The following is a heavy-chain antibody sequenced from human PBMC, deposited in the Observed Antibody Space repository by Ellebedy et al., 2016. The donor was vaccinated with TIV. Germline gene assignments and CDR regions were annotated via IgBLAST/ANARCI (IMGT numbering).Heavy chain of an antibody. Sequence: ASVKVSCKASGYTFISYGISWVRQAPGQGLEWMGGIIPIFGTANYAQKFQGRVTITADESTSTAYMELSSLRSEDTAVYYCARDGGRFRGPFELDFRNIQLSFHDYWGQGTLVTVSS. D-gene: IGHD5-18*01. J-gene: IGHJ4*02. CDR1: GYTFISYG. CDR2: IIPIFGTA. CDR3: ARDGGRFRGPFELDFRNIQLSFHDY. V-gene: IGHV1-69*13.